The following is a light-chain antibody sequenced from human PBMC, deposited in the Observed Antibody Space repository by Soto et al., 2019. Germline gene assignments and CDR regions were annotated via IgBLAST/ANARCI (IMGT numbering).Light chain of an antibody. Sequence: ETVMTQSPATLSASPGESATLSCRASQSVNSDLAWYQQIPGQAPRPLIYSASTGATGGPARFSGSGSGTEFTLTISSLPSEDFAIYYWQQYNNWPLTFGGGTKVEI. CDR2: SAS. CDR1: QSVNSD. V-gene: IGKV3-15*01. CDR3: QQYNNWPLT. J-gene: IGKJ4*01.